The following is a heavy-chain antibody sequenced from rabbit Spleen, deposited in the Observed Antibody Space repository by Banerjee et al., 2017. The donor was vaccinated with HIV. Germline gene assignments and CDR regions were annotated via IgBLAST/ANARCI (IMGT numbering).Heavy chain of an antibody. CDR2: INAATGKP. CDR3: ARGVNGDSLSQVDL. Sequence: QEQLVESGGGLVKPEGSLTLTCKASQFSFSDRDVMCWVRQAPGKGLEWIACINAATGKPVYATWAKGRFTISKTSTTVTLQMTSLTAADTVTYFCARGVNGDSLSQVDLWGPGTLV. J-gene: IGHJ6*01. V-gene: IGHV1S45*01. D-gene: IGHD2-1*01. CDR1: QFSFSDRDV.